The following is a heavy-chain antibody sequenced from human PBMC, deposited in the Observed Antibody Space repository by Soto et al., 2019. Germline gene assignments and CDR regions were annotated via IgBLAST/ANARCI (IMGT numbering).Heavy chain of an antibody. CDR2: INTYNGNT. D-gene: IGHD3-10*01. CDR3: ARGVGSGTYYNQFNWFDP. J-gene: IGHJ5*02. CDR1: GYTFTNYG. V-gene: IGHV1-18*01. Sequence: QVQLVQSGAEVKKPGASVKVSCKASGYTFTNYGISWVRQAPGQGLEWMGWINTYNGNTNHAQTLQGRVTMTTDTSTSTAYMELRSLRSDDTAVYYCARGVGSGTYYNQFNWFDPWGQGTLVTVSS.